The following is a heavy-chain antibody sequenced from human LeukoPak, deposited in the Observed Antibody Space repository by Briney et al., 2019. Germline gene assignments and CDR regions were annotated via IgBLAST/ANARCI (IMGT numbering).Heavy chain of an antibody. D-gene: IGHD3-10*01. CDR3: ARGLITMVRGYGDYFDY. CDR1: GFTFSSYA. V-gene: IGHV3-30-3*01. CDR2: ISYDGSNK. Sequence: GGSLRLSCAASGFTFSSYAMHWVRQAPGKGLEWVAVISYDGSNKYYADSVKGRFTISRDNFKNTLYLQMNSLRAEDTAVYYCARGLITMVRGYGDYFDYWGQGTLVTVSS. J-gene: IGHJ4*02.